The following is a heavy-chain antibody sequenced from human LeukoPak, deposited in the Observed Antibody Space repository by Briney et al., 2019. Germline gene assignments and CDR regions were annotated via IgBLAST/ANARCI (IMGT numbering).Heavy chain of an antibody. V-gene: IGHV1-8*01. Sequence: ASVKVSCKASGYTFTNYDINWVRQATGQGLEWMAWMNPRSGDSRSAQKFQGRLTPTRDTSITTAYMELSTLRSDDTAVYFCATGLEVPADINAWGQGTQVTVSS. D-gene: IGHD2-2*02. CDR1: GYTFTNYD. J-gene: IGHJ4*02. CDR3: ATGLEVPADINA. CDR2: MNPRSGDS.